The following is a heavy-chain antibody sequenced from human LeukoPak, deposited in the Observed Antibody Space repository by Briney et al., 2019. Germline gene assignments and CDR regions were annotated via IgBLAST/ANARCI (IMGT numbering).Heavy chain of an antibody. CDR3: AALWDGGY. Sequence: GGSLRLSCAASGLTFNNYWMSWVRQAPGKGLEWVADIKQDGSKEYYLDSVKGRFTISRDNAKNSLFLQMNSLRDEDTALYYCAALWDGGYWGQGTLVTVSS. CDR2: IKQDGSKE. V-gene: IGHV3-7*01. J-gene: IGHJ4*02. CDR1: GLTFNNYW. D-gene: IGHD3-16*01.